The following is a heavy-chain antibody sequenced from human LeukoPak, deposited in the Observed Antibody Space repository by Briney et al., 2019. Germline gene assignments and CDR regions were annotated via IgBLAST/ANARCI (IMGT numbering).Heavy chain of an antibody. CDR1: GGSFSNYY. Sequence: SETLSLTCAVYGGSFSNYYWSWIRQPPGKGLEWIGEINDSGRINHNPSLMSRVTVSVDTSKNQFSLRLTSVTATDTAVYYCARRWNYGRNYYIDVWGNGATVSASS. D-gene: IGHD1-7*01. CDR3: ARRWNYGRNYYIDV. J-gene: IGHJ6*03. CDR2: INDSGRI. V-gene: IGHV4-34*01.